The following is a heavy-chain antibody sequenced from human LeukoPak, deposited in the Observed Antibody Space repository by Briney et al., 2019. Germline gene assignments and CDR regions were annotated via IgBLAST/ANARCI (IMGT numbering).Heavy chain of an antibody. CDR3: ARESDCSSTSCYLVY. D-gene: IGHD2-2*01. V-gene: IGHV1-2*02. J-gene: IGHJ4*02. CDR2: INPNSGGT. Sequence: GASVKVSCKASGYTFTGYYMHWVRQAPGQGLEWMGWINPNSGGTNYAQKFQGRVTMTRDTSISTAYMELSRLRSDDTAVYYCARESDCSSTSCYLVYWGQGTLVTVSS. CDR1: GYTFTGYY.